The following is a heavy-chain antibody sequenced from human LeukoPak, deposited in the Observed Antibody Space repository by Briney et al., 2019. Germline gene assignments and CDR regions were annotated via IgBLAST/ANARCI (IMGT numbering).Heavy chain of an antibody. CDR1: GFPLCSYW. V-gene: IGHV3-7*01. J-gene: IGHJ4*02. Sequence: GGSLRLSCAASGFPLCSYWMSWVRQAPGKGLEWVANIKYDGSEKDYVNSVKSRFIISRDNAKNSQYLQMHSLMAEDTAVYYCARDIAPAGLCFGYWGQGTLVTVSS. CDR3: ARDIAPAGLCFGY. D-gene: IGHD6-13*01. CDR2: IKYDGSEK.